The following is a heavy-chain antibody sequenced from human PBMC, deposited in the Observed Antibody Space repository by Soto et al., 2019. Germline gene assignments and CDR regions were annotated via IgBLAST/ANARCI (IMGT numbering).Heavy chain of an antibody. CDR1: DDSISNNDYY. CDR2: INHRGTT. V-gene: IGHV4-39*01. D-gene: IGHD2-8*02. J-gene: IGHJ4*02. Sequence: SETLSLTCTVSDDSISNNDYYGGWIRQPPGQGLEWIASINHRGTTYYNPSLKSRLTISVDTSKRQFSMRLTPVTAADTAIYYCARQNGYGTGRRVYFAHWSQGIVVTVSS. CDR3: ARQNGYGTGRRVYFAH.